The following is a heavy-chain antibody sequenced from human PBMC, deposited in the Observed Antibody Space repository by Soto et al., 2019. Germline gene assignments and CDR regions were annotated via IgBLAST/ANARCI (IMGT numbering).Heavy chain of an antibody. Sequence: EVQLLESGGGLVQPGGSLRLSCAASGFTFSGYAMSWVRQAPGKGLEWVSSIGGSGGMTYYAESVKGRFSISRDNSRNTVNLQMNSLRADDTAVYYCVKDNVYFGELLFDYWGQGTLVTVSS. CDR3: VKDNVYFGELLFDY. CDR2: IGGSGGMT. CDR1: GFTFSGYA. V-gene: IGHV3-23*01. D-gene: IGHD3-10*01. J-gene: IGHJ4*02.